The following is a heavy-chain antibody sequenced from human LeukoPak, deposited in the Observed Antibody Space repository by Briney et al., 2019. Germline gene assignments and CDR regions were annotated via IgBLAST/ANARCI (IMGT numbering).Heavy chain of an antibody. J-gene: IGHJ4*02. V-gene: IGHV3-23*01. CDR1: GLTFSSRA. Sequence: PGGSLRLSCAVSGLTFSSRAMTWFRQAPGQGLQWVSSIDISGDDTAYADAVKGRFTISRDNSRSTLYLQMNDLRVEDSAIYYCANEIRPNDYWGQGTLVTVSS. CDR3: ANEIRPNDY. CDR2: IDISGDDT.